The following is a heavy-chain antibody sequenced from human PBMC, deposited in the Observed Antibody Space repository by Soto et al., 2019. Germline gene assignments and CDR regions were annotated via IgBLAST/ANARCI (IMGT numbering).Heavy chain of an antibody. CDR1: GFTFSSYW. CDR3: AKQFDY. CDR2: INSDGSTT. J-gene: IGHJ4*02. V-gene: IGHV3-74*01. Sequence: EVQLVESGGGLVQPGGSLRLSCAASGFTFSSYWMHWVRQAPGKGLVWVSRINSDGSTTGYADSVKGRFTISRDNAKNTRYLQMNSLRAEDMAVDYCAKQFDYWGQGTLVTVSS.